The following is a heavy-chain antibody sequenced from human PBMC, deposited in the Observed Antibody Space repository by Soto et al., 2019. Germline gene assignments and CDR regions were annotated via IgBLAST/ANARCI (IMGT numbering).Heavy chain of an antibody. CDR3: ARDQRIATYNWFDP. Sequence: SETLSLTCTVSGGSISSYYWSWIRQPPGKGLEWIGYIYYSGSTNYNPSLKSRVTISVDTSKNQFSLKLSSVTAADTAVYYCARDQRIATYNWFDPWGQGTLVTVSS. D-gene: IGHD6-13*01. CDR2: IYYSGST. J-gene: IGHJ5*02. V-gene: IGHV4-59*01. CDR1: GGSISSYY.